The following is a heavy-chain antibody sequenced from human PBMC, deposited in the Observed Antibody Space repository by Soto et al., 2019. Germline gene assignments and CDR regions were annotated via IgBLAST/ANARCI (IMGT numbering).Heavy chain of an antibody. Sequence: QVQLVESGGGVVQPGRSLRLSCAASGFTFSDYAMHWVRQAPGKGLEWVASIWFDGATKYYADSVKGRFTISRDNSKNTVYLQMNSLRAEDSALYHCGRWGFSTNWRFDYWGQGTLVAVSS. D-gene: IGHD6-13*01. V-gene: IGHV3-33*01. CDR3: GRWGFSTNWRFDY. J-gene: IGHJ4*02. CDR1: GFTFSDYA. CDR2: IWFDGATK.